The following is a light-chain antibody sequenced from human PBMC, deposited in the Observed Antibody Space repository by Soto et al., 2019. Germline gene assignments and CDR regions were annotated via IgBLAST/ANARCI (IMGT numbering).Light chain of an antibody. J-gene: IGLJ2*01. CDR3: CSYAGSKTFVV. CDR2: EVT. V-gene: IGLV2-23*02. Sequence: QPALTQPASLSVSPGQSSTISCTGTSIDVGTYTLVSWYRQYPGKAPKLLLYEVTKLPSGVSNRFSGSKSGNTASLTISGLQAEDEADYFCCSYAGSKTFVVFGGGTKVTVL. CDR1: SIDVGTYTL.